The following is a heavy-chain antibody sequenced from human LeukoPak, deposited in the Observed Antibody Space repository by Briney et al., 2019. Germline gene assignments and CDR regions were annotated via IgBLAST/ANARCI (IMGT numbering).Heavy chain of an antibody. CDR3: AELGITMIGGV. CDR1: GFTFSSYA. D-gene: IGHD3-10*02. CDR2: ISSSGSTI. Sequence: PGGSLRLSCAASGFTFSSYAMGWVRQAPGKGLEWVSCISSSGSTIYYADSVKGRFTISRDNAKNSLYLQMNSLRAEDTAVYYCAELGITMIGGVWGKGTTVTISS. V-gene: IGHV3-48*03. J-gene: IGHJ6*04.